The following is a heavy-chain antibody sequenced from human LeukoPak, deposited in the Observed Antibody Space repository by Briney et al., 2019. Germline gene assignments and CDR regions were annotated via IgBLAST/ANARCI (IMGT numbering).Heavy chain of an antibody. CDR1: GYSFTRYW. D-gene: IGHD1-26*01. V-gene: IGHV5-51*01. CDR2: VYPDDSDT. CDR3: ARPSGTYSPFDY. J-gene: IGHJ4*02. Sequence: GESLKISCKTSGYSFTRYWIAWVRQTPGKGLEWMGIVYPDDSDTRHSPAFQGQVTISADKSITTAYLHWSSLKASDTAVYYCARPSGTYSPFDYWGQGTLVTVSS.